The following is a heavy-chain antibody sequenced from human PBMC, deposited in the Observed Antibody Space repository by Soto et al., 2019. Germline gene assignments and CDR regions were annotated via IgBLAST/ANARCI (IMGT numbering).Heavy chain of an antibody. CDR3: AAVHCSSTSCHISDAFDI. Sequence: SVKVSCKASGFTFTSSAVQWVRQARGQRLEWIGWIVVGSGNTNYAQKFQERVTITRDMSTSTAYMELSSLRSEDTAVYYCAAVHCSSTSCHISDAFDIWGQGTMVTV. V-gene: IGHV1-58*01. J-gene: IGHJ3*02. CDR2: IVVGSGNT. CDR1: GFTFTSSA. D-gene: IGHD2-2*02.